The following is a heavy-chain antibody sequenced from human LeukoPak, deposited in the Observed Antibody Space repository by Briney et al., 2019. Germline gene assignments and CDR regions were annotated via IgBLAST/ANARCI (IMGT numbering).Heavy chain of an antibody. Sequence: GGSLRLSCAASGFTFSSYSMNWVRQAPGKGLEWVSSISSSSSYIYYADSVKGRFTISRDNAKNSLYLQMNSLRAEDTAVCYCARAVFDYYDSSGPEYFQHWGQGTLVTVSS. V-gene: IGHV3-21*01. CDR2: ISSSSSYI. D-gene: IGHD3-22*01. J-gene: IGHJ1*01. CDR3: ARAVFDYYDSSGPEYFQH. CDR1: GFTFSSYS.